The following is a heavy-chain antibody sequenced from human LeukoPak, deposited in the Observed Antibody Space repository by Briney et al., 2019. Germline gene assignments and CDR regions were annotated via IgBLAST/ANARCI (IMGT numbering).Heavy chain of an antibody. D-gene: IGHD3-10*01. CDR2: INPSGGST. CDR3: ARDPFLTMVRGVPRFDY. V-gene: IGHV1-46*01. Sequence: GASVKVSCKASGYTFTSYYMHWVRQAPGQGLEWMGIINPSGGSTSYAQKFQGRVTMTRDTSTSTVYMELSSLRSEDTAVYYCARDPFLTMVRGVPRFDYWGQGTLVTVSS. J-gene: IGHJ4*02. CDR1: GYTFTSYY.